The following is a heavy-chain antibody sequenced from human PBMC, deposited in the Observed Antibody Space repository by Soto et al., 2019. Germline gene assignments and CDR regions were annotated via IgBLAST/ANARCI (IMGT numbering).Heavy chain of an antibody. CDR2: ISSRSTFI. V-gene: IGHV3-21*06. CDR3: XXXXPXXXXXXXGVDDF. J-gene: IGHJ4*02. CDR1: GFTLTNET. Sequence: EVQLVESGGGLVKPGGSLRLSCTVLGFTLTNETMNWVXXAXXXGXEXXSSISSRSTFINYADSVKGRFTISRDNDKGLVYLXMNSLXAXDTAVYXXXXXXPXXXXXXXGVDDFWGQGTLVTVSS. D-gene: IGHD3-9*01.